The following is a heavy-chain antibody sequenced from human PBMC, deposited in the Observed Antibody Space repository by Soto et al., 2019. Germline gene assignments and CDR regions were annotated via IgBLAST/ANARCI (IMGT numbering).Heavy chain of an antibody. CDR2: LTGSGDTT. V-gene: IGHV3-23*01. CDR3: AKRSGHSYGHFDS. Sequence: EAQLLESGGGLVQPGGSLRLSCAASGFTFSSFAVGWVRQAPGKGLEWVSALTGSGDTTYYADSVKGRFTISRDNSDNTLFLQMISLTAEDTAVYYCAKRSGHSYGHFDSWGQGTLVTVSS. CDR1: GFTFSSFA. D-gene: IGHD5-12*01. J-gene: IGHJ4*02.